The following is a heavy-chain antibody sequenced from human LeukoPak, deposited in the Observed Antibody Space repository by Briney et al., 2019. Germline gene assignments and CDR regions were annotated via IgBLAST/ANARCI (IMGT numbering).Heavy chain of an antibody. CDR3: ARHSYSSGWIIDY. CDR2: IYYSGST. Sequence: SETLSLTCTVFGGSISSYYWSWIRQPPGKGLEWIGNIYYSGSTNYNPSLKSRVTISVDTSKNQFSLKLSSVTAADTAVYYCARHSYSSGWIIDYWGQGTLVTVSS. V-gene: IGHV4-59*08. CDR1: GGSISSYY. J-gene: IGHJ4*02. D-gene: IGHD6-19*01.